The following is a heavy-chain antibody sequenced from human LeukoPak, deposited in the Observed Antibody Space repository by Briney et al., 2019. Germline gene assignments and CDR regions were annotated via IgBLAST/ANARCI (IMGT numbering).Heavy chain of an antibody. D-gene: IGHD2-2*01. J-gene: IGHJ4*02. CDR2: IYYSGST. CDR3: ARHPYCSSTSCHQGDY. CDR1: GGSISSYY. Sequence: ESGPGLVKPSETLSLTCTVSGGSISSYYWSWIRQPPGKGLEWIGYIYYSGSTNYNPSLKSRVTISVDTSKNQFSLKLSSVTAADTAVYYCARHPYCSSTSCHQGDYWGQGTLVTVSS. V-gene: IGHV4-59*08.